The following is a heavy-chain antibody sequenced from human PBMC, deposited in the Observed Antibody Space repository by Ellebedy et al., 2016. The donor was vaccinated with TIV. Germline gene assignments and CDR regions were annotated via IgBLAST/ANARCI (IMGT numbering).Heavy chain of an antibody. V-gene: IGHV3-48*02. J-gene: IGHJ6*02. Sequence: GESLKISCVASGCTFSSYTLNWVRQAPGKGLEWVSYIDTGSITIYYADSVKGRFTISRDNAKNSVYLQMNILREEDTAVYHCARDNGEYAHYYFDMDVWGQGTTVTVSS. CDR2: IDTGSITI. D-gene: IGHD4-17*01. CDR3: ARDNGEYAHYYFDMDV. CDR1: GCTFSSYT.